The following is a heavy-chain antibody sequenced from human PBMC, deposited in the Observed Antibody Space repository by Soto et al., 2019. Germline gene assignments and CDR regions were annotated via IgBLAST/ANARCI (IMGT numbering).Heavy chain of an antibody. J-gene: IGHJ3*02. D-gene: IGHD3-22*01. CDR2: ISYDGRND. V-gene: IGHV3-30*04. Sequence: QVQLVESGGGVVQPGRSLRLSCAASGFTFNSYAMHWVRQAPGKGLEWVALISYDGRNDYYADSVKGRFTISRDNSKNPLYLQTNSRRDEDTVVYFCASWDDSSEYYDDFNIWGQGTKVPVSS. CDR3: ASWDDSSEYYDDFNI. CDR1: GFTFNSYA.